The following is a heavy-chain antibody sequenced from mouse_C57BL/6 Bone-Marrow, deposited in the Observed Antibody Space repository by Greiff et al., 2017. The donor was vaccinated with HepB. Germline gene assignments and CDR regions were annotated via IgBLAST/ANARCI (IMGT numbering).Heavy chain of an antibody. CDR1: GLSLTSYG. CDR2: IWSGGST. V-gene: IGHV2-2*01. J-gene: IGHJ1*03. CDR3: ARIRLPLYWYFDV. D-gene: IGHD5-5*01. Sequence: QVQLQQSGPGLVQPSQSLSITCTVSGLSLTSYGVHWVRQSPGKGLEWLGVIWSGGSTDYNAAFISRLSISKDNSKSQVFFKMNSLQADDTAIYYCARIRLPLYWYFDVWGTGTTVTVSS.